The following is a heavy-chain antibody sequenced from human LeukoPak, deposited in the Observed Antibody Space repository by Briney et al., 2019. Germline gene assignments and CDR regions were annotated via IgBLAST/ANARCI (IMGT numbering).Heavy chain of an antibody. CDR1: GGSISSSNW. Sequence: SGTLSLTCAVSGGSISSSNWWSRVRPPPGKGLEWIGEIYHSGSTNYNPSLKSRVTISVDKSKNQFSLKLSSVTAADTAVYYCARRRYFDWLLSAFDIWGQGTMVTVSA. J-gene: IGHJ3*02. CDR3: ARRRYFDWLLSAFDI. V-gene: IGHV4-4*02. CDR2: IYHSGST. D-gene: IGHD3-9*01.